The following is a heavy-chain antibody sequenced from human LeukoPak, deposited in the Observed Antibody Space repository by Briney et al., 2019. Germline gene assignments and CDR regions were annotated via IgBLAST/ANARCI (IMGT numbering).Heavy chain of an antibody. CDR3: ARLITGTTTAFDI. D-gene: IGHD1-7*01. CDR1: GGSISGYY. V-gene: IGHV4-4*07. Sequence: SETLSLTCSVSGGSISGYYWTWIRQPAGKGLEWIGRVYTSGSTPYNPSLNTRFTMSVDTSKNQCSLKLSSVTAADTAVYYCARLITGTTTAFDIWGEGTMVTVSA. J-gene: IGHJ3*02. CDR2: VYTSGST.